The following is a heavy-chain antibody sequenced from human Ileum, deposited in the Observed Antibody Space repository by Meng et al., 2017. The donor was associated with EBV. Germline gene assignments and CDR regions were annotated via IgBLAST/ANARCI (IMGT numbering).Heavy chain of an antibody. Sequence: QVQQQELGPGLGKLPGTLSLTCSVSNGSVSSYGYYWTWIRQPPGKGLEWIGYMSYTGSTNYKSTLKSRVAISVDKSKNQFSLKLSSVTAADTAVYYCARERGGGDRGIQWGQGTLVTVSS. CDR1: NGSVSSYGYY. CDR2: MSYTGST. D-gene: IGHD2-21*02. V-gene: IGHV4-61*08. J-gene: IGHJ4*02. CDR3: ARERGGGDRGIQ.